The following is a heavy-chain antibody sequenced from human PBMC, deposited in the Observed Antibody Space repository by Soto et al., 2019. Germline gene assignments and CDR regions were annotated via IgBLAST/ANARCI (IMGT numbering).Heavy chain of an antibody. Sequence: ESLSLSCAVSGDSINGYYWTWIRQPAGKGLEWIGRIYTSGTTSYSPSLKSRVTMSLDTSKNHFSLRLTSVTAADTAVYYCARDTVGISSPGVYWGRGTPVTVYS. CDR1: GDSINGYY. CDR3: ARDTVGISSPGVY. J-gene: IGHJ4*02. D-gene: IGHD4-17*01. V-gene: IGHV4-4*07. CDR2: IYTSGTT.